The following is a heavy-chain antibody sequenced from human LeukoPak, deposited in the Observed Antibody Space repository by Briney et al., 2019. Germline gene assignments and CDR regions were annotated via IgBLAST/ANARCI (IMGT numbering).Heavy chain of an antibody. CDR3: ARDRQLGSSGYYAAY. CDR1: GYTFSSYG. V-gene: IGHV1-18*01. Sequence: GASVIVSCKASGYTFSSYGISRVRQAPGQGLEWMGWISAYNGNTNYAQKVQGRVTLTTETSTSTAYMELRSLRSDDTAVYYCARDRQLGSSGYYAAYWGQGTLVTVSS. J-gene: IGHJ4*02. D-gene: IGHD3-22*01. CDR2: ISAYNGNT.